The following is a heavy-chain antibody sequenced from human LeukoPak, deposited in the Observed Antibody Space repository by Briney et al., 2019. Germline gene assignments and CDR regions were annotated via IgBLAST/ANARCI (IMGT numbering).Heavy chain of an antibody. J-gene: IGHJ4*02. CDR3: ARVAWPHYFDY. CDR1: GFSFRSCW. Sequence: PGGSLRLSCAASGFSFRSCWMSWVRQAPGKGLVWVANIKEDGSEKYYVDSVKGRFTISRDNAENALYLQMNSLRAEDTAVYYCARVAWPHYFDYWGQGTLVTVSS. CDR2: IKEDGSEK. D-gene: IGHD2-21*01. V-gene: IGHV3-7*01.